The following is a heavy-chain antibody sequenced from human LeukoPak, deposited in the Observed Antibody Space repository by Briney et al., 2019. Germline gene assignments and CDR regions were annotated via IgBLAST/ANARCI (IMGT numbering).Heavy chain of an antibody. D-gene: IGHD3-22*01. CDR2: IIPIFGTA. CDR1: GGTFSSYG. V-gene: IGHV1-69*13. CDR3: ARSAIYYYDSSGPREDYYFDY. Sequence: SVKVSCKASGGTFSSYGINWVRQAPGQGLEWMGGIIPIFGTADYAPKFQGRVTITADESTSTAYVELSSLRSEDTAVYYCARSAIYYYDSSGPREDYYFDYWGQGTLVTVSS. J-gene: IGHJ4*02.